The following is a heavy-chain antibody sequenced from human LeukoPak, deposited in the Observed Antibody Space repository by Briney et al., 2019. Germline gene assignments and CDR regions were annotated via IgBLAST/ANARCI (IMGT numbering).Heavy chain of an antibody. CDR3: ARDIGITAAGTSNYYYMDV. CDR2: IYYSGST. CDR1: GGSISSGGYS. V-gene: IGHV4-30-4*07. J-gene: IGHJ6*03. D-gene: IGHD6-13*01. Sequence: SETLSLTCAVSGGSISSGGYSWSWIRQPPGKGLEWIGYIYYSGSTYYNPSLKSRVTISVDLSKYQFSLKLSSVTAADTAVYYCARDIGITAAGTSNYYYMDVWGKGTTVTVSS.